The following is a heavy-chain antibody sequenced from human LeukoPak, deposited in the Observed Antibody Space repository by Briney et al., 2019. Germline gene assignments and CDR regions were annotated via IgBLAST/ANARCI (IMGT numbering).Heavy chain of an antibody. CDR1: GFTFDDYA. CDR2: ISWNSGSI. CDR3: VKDAGGGTGLFDF. V-gene: IGHV3-9*03. J-gene: IGHJ4*02. Sequence: GGCLRLSCAASGFTFDDYAMHWVRQAPRKGLEWVSGISWNSGSIGYADSVKGRFTITRDNAKNSVYLQMNSLRDEDMALYYWVKDAGGGTGLFDFWGQVALVTVSS. D-gene: IGHD3-16*01.